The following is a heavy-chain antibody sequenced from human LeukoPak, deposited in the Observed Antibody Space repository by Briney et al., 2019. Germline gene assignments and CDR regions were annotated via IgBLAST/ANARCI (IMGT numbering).Heavy chain of an antibody. J-gene: IGHJ6*03. CDR3: ARVQRKYQLPRLNDNDYMDV. Sequence: PGGSLRLSCAASGFTFSTYWMSWVRQAPGKGLEWVANIKQDGSEKYYVDSVKGRFTISRDNAKNSLYLQMNSLRAEDTAVYYCARVQRKYQLPRLNDNDYMDVWGKGNTVTISS. CDR2: IKQDGSEK. CDR1: GFTFSTYW. D-gene: IGHD2-2*01. V-gene: IGHV3-7*01.